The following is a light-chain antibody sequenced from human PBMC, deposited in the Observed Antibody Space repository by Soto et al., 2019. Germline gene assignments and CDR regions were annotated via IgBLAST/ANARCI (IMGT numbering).Light chain of an antibody. Sequence: DIVMTQSPLSLPVTPGEPASISCRSSQSLLHSNGYNYLDWYLQKPGQSPQLLIYLGSNRASGVPDRFSGSGSGTDFTLKISRVEAEDVGVYNCMQALQTPPWTFGQGTKVDIK. CDR3: MQALQTPPWT. CDR1: QSLLHSNGYNY. CDR2: LGS. J-gene: IGKJ1*01. V-gene: IGKV2-28*01.